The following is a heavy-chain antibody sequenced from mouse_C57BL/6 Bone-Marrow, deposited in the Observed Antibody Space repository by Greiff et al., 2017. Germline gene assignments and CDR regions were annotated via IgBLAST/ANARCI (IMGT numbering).Heavy chain of an antibody. CDR3: ARDYGSSNYAMDY. J-gene: IGHJ4*01. V-gene: IGHV1-80*01. CDR1: GYAFSSYW. D-gene: IGHD1-1*01. Sequence: VKLQQSGAELVKPGASVKISCKASGYAFSSYWMNWVKQRPGKGLEWIGQIYPGDGDTNYNGKFKGKATLTADKSSSTAYMQLSSLTSEDSAVYFCARDYGSSNYAMDYWGQGTSVTVSS. CDR2: IYPGDGDT.